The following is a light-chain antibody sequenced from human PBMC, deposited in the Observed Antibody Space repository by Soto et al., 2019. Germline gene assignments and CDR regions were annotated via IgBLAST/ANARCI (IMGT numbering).Light chain of an antibody. CDR2: DAS. V-gene: IGKV1-9*01. CDR1: QDITSS. Sequence: IQLTQSPSSLSASVGDRVTITCRASQDITSSLAWYQQKPGIAPNLLIYDASTLHSGVPSRFSGSGFGTDFTLTISSLQPEDFATYYCQQLKNYPLTFGGGTKVEIK. CDR3: QQLKNYPLT. J-gene: IGKJ4*01.